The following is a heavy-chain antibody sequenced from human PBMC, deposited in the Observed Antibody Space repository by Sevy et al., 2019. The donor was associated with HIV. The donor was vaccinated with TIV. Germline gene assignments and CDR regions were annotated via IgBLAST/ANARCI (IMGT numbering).Heavy chain of an antibody. V-gene: IGHV3-21*01. CDR2: ISSSSSYI. J-gene: IGHJ5*02. Sequence: GGSLRLSCAASGFTFSSYSMNWVRQAPGKGLEWVSSISSSSSYIYYADSVKGRFTISRDNAKNSLYLQMNSLRAEDLAVYYCVWEGGESGFAHWGQGTLVTVSS. D-gene: IGHD1-26*01. CDR3: VWEGGESGFAH. CDR1: GFTFSSYS.